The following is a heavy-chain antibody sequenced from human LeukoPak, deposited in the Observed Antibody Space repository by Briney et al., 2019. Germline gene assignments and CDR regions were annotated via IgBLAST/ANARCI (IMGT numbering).Heavy chain of an antibody. J-gene: IGHJ3*02. Sequence: GASVKVSCKASGYTFTTYGISWVRQATGQGLEWMGWMNPNSGNTGYAQKFQGRVTITRNTSMSTAYMELSSLRSEDTAVYYCARGLSPLWGGATDAFDIWGQGTMVTVSS. V-gene: IGHV1-8*03. CDR1: GYTFTTYG. CDR2: MNPNSGNT. D-gene: IGHD3-16*01. CDR3: ARGLSPLWGGATDAFDI.